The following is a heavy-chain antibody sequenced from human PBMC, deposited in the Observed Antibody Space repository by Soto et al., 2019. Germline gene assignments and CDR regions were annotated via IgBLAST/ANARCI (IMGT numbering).Heavy chain of an antibody. CDR3: ARPYVEVAVNDAFDI. V-gene: IGHV3-23*01. Sequence: EVQLLESGGGLVQPGGSLRLSCAASGFTFSTYALTWVRQAPGKGLEWVSSIETHADTTYYVDSVKGRFSISRDNSKNTVYLQMSSLSAEDTAVYYCARPYVEVAVNDAFDIWGRGTMVTVSS. J-gene: IGHJ3*02. D-gene: IGHD3-16*01. CDR2: IETHADTT. CDR1: GFTFSTYA.